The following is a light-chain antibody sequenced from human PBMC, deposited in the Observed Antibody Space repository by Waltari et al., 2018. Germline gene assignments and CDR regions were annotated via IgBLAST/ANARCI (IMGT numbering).Light chain of an antibody. J-gene: IGKJ3*01. CDR2: AAS. CDR1: QDINSY. CDR3: QQLNSYPFT. V-gene: IGKV1-9*01. Sequence: DIQLTQSPSFLSASVGDRVTITCRASQDINSYLAWYQQKPGKAPKLLICAASTLQTGVPSRFSGSESGTEFTLTISSLQPEDFATYYCQQLNSYPFTFGPGTKVAIK.